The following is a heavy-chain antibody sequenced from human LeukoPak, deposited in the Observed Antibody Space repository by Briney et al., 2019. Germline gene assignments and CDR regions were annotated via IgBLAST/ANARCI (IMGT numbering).Heavy chain of an antibody. Sequence: SETLSLTCAVSGGPISSSNWWSWVRQPPGKGLEWIGEIYHSGSTNYTPSLKSRVTISVDKSKNQFSLRLRSVTAADTAVYYCATTFITAAGIGWFDPWGQGTLVTVSS. CDR1: GGPISSSNW. V-gene: IGHV4-4*02. J-gene: IGHJ5*02. CDR2: IYHSGST. D-gene: IGHD6-13*01. CDR3: ATTFITAAGIGWFDP.